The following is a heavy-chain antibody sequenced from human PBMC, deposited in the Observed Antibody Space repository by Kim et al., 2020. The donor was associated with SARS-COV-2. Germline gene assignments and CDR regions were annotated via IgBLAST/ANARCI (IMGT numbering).Heavy chain of an antibody. Sequence: SETLSLTCTVSGGSISSSSYYWGWIRQPPGKGLEWIGSIYYSGSTYYNPSLKSRVTISVDTSKNQFSLKLSSVTAADTAVYYCARRLWSNYYYGMDVWGQGTTVTVSS. J-gene: IGHJ6*02. D-gene: IGHD5-18*01. CDR3: ARRLWSNYYYGMDV. CDR2: IYYSGST. CDR1: GGSISSSSYY. V-gene: IGHV4-39*01.